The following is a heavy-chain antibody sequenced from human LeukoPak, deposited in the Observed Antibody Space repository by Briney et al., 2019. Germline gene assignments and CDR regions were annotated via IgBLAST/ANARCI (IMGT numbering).Heavy chain of an antibody. D-gene: IGHD4-17*01. CDR1: GYSISSGYY. CDR3: AGGPVAVTHRFDY. Sequence: SETLSLTCPVSGYSISSGYYWGWIRQPPGKGLEWIGSIYHSGSTYYNPSLKSRVTISVDTSKNQFSLKLSSVTAADTAVYYCAGGPVAVTHRFDYWGQGTLVTVSS. V-gene: IGHV4-38-2*02. J-gene: IGHJ4*02. CDR2: IYHSGST.